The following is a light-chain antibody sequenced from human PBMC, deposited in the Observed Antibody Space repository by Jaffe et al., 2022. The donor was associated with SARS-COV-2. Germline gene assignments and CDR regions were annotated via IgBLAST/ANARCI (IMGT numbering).Light chain of an antibody. CDR2: NAS. Sequence: EIVLTQSPDTLSLSPGERATLSCRASQTVSNNYLAWYQQKRGQAPRRLIYNASSRATGIPDTFSGSVSGTDFTLTISRLEPEDFAVYYCQQYGSSPWTFGLGTKVEIK. CDR1: QTVSNNY. V-gene: IGKV3-20*01. CDR3: QQYGSSPWT. J-gene: IGKJ1*01.